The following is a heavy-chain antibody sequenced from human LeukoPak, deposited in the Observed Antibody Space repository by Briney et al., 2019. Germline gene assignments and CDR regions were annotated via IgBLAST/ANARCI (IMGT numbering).Heavy chain of an antibody. CDR1: GGSISSYY. V-gene: IGHV4-59*08. J-gene: IGHJ3*02. CDR2: IYYSGST. Sequence: SETLSLTCTVFGGSISSYYWSWIRQPPGKGLEWIGYIYYSGSTNYNPSLKSRVTVSVDTSKNQFSLKLSSVTAADTAVYYCARTGEYSGSGPSWAFDIWGQGTMVTVSS. CDR3: ARTGEYSGSGPSWAFDI. D-gene: IGHD3-10*01.